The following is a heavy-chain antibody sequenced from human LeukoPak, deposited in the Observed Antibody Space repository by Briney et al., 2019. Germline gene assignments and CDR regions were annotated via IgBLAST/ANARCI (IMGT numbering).Heavy chain of an antibody. CDR1: GYTFTGYY. CDR3: ASIGSPFPLERHDY. CDR2: INPNSGGT. V-gene: IGHV1-2*02. D-gene: IGHD2-15*01. Sequence: ASVKVSCNASGYTFTGYYMHWVRQAPGQGLEWMGWINPNSGGTNYAQRFQGRVTMTRDTSISTAYMELSRLRSDDTAVYYCASIGSPFPLERHDYWGQGTLVTVSS. J-gene: IGHJ4*02.